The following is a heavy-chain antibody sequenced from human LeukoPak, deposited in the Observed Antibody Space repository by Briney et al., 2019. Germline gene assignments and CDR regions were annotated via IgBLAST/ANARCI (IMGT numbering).Heavy chain of an antibody. CDR3: ARADGGFTWMRAFDI. V-gene: IGHV4-59*01. J-gene: IGHJ3*02. D-gene: IGHD2-15*01. CDR1: GGSISNYY. Sequence: SETLSLTCTVSGGSISNYYRSWMRQPTGQGLEWIGCICYSGSHDYNQSLKSRVTIAVDTSNNQFSLKLSSVPAADAAVYYCARADGGFTWMRAFDIWGQGTMVTVSS. CDR2: ICYSGSH.